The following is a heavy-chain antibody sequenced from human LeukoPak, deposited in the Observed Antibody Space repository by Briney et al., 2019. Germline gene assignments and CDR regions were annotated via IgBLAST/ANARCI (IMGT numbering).Heavy chain of an antibody. CDR2: IYTSGST. Sequence: SETLSLTCTVSGVSISSYYWSWIRQPAGKGLEWIGRIYTSGSTNYNPSLKSRVTMSVDTSKNQFSLKLSSVTAADTAVYYCARSIAVAVSQIPFDIWGQGTMVTVSS. CDR1: GVSISSYY. V-gene: IGHV4-4*07. CDR3: ARSIAVAVSQIPFDI. J-gene: IGHJ3*02. D-gene: IGHD6-19*01.